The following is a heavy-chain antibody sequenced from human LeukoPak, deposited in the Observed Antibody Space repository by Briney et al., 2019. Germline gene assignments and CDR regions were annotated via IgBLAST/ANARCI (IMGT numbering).Heavy chain of an antibody. D-gene: IGHD6-13*01. V-gene: IGHV3-33*01. J-gene: IGHJ4*02. CDR1: GFTFSSYG. CDR2: IWYDGSNK. CDR3: ARETPAFHSSSSHGCFDY. Sequence: PGRSLRLSCAASGFTFSSYGMHWVRQAPGKGLEWVAVIWYDGSNKYYADSVKGRFTISRDNSKNTLYLQMNSLRAEDTAVYYCARETPAFHSSSSHGCFDYWGQGTLVTVSS.